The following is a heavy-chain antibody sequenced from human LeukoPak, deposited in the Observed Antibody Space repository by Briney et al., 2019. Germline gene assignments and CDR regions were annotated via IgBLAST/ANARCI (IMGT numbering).Heavy chain of an antibody. CDR3: ARLQSSSWPNWFDP. J-gene: IGHJ5*02. D-gene: IGHD6-13*01. CDR1: GGTFSSYA. V-gene: IGHV1-69*04. Sequence: ASVKVSCKAPGGTFSSYAISWVRQAPGQGLEWMGRIIPILGIANYAQKFQGRVTITADKSTSTAYMELSSLRSEDTAVYYCARLQSSSWPNWFDPWGQGTLVTVSS. CDR2: IIPILGIA.